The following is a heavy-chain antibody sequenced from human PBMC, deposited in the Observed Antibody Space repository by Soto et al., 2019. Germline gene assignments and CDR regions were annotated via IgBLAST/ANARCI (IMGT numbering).Heavy chain of an antibody. D-gene: IGHD2-2*01. CDR3: ARDPGGHYCTSTSCLYFFDH. V-gene: IGHV3-23*01. CDR2: ISDSGST. J-gene: IGHJ4*02. Sequence: EAQLLESGGALVQPGGSLRPSCAASGFPFSNHPMNWVCQVPGKGLEGVSTISDSGSTYNVDSVKGRFTIARDNSKNTLYLQINSLRADDTAVYYCARDPGGHYCTSTSCLYFFDHWGQGTLVIVSS. CDR1: GFPFSNHP.